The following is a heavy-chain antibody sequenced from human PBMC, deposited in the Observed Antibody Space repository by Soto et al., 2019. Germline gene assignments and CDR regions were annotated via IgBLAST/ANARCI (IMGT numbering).Heavy chain of an antibody. V-gene: IGHV3-30*04. J-gene: IGHJ4*02. CDR3: ARQAKIGDRSQFYFDS. CDR1: GFTFSFYA. D-gene: IGHD3-16*01. Sequence: QVQLVESGGDVVQPGRSLRLSCAASGFTFSFYAMHWVRQAPGKGLEWVAVISYNGRNKHYVDSVKGRFTISSDNSLYTLHLQRDSLRPDDTAVYYCARQAKIGDRSQFYFDSWGQGTLVTVSS. CDR2: ISYNGRNK.